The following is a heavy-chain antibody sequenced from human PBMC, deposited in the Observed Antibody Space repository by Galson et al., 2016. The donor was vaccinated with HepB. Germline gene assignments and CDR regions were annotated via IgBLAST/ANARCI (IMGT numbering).Heavy chain of an antibody. Sequence: SLRLSCAASGFTFSSYGMHWVRQAPGKGLEWVAGIWYDGSNKYYADSVKGRFTISRDNSKNTLYLQMNSLRAEDTAVYYCAKSQPGYSSGWYTLPIDAFDIWGQGTMVTVSS. CDR3: AKSQPGYSSGWYTLPIDAFDI. CDR2: IWYDGSNK. D-gene: IGHD6-19*01. V-gene: IGHV3-33*06. J-gene: IGHJ3*02. CDR1: GFTFSSYG.